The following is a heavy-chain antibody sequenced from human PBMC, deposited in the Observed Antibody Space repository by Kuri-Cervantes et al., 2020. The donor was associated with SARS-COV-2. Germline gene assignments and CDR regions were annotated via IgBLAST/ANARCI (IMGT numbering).Heavy chain of an antibody. CDR2: IYDGGST. J-gene: IGHJ4*02. CDR3: ARGYEARYSSSWYLDY. Sequence: GESLKISCAASGFTVSSNYMSWVRQAPGKGLEWVSIIYDGGSTYYADSVKGRFTISRDNSKNTLYLQMNSLRAEDTAVYYCARGYEARYSSSWYLDYWGQGTLVTVSS. CDR1: GFTVSSNY. D-gene: IGHD6-13*01. V-gene: IGHV3-53*01.